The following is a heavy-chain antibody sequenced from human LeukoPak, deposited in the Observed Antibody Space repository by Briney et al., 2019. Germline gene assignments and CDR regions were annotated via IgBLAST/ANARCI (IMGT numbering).Heavy chain of an antibody. CDR2: INPNSGGT. CDR1: GYTFTGYY. D-gene: IGHD6-13*01. Sequence: GASVKVSCKASGYTFTGYYMHWVRQAPGQGLEWMGWINPNSGGTNYAQKFQGRVTMTRDTSISTAYLELSGLRSDDTALYYCTRDRDTSSWLFAYWGQGTLVTVCS. V-gene: IGHV1-2*02. J-gene: IGHJ4*02. CDR3: TRDRDTSSWLFAY.